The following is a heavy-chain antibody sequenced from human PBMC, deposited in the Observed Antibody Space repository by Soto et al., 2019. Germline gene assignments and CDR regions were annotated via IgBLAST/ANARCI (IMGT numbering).Heavy chain of an antibody. D-gene: IGHD1-26*01. CDR1: GGSISSSSYY. V-gene: IGHV4-39*01. CDR2: IYYSGST. CDR3: ARVGGAEKWELKTGDWFDP. J-gene: IGHJ5*02. Sequence: SETLSLTCTVSGGSISSSSYYWGWIRQPPGKGLEWIGSIYYSGSTYYNPSLKSRVTISVDTSKNQFSLKLSSVTAADTAVYYCARVGGAEKWELKTGDWFDPWGQGTLVTVSS.